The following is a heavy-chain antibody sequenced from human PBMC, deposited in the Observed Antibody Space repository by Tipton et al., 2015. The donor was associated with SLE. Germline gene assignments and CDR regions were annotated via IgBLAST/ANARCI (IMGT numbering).Heavy chain of an antibody. Sequence: TLSLTCTVSGASVSSFCWNWMRQPPGKGLEWIACVCNSVSTNYDPSLKSRGTISVDTSKNQFSLELTSVTATETSVYFCARSSSVRTPLSPTFAYWGQGTLVTVSS. CDR2: VCNSVST. CDR1: GASVSSFC. V-gene: IGHV4-59*08. J-gene: IGHJ4*02. CDR3: ARSSSVRTPLSPTFAY. D-gene: IGHD3-16*02.